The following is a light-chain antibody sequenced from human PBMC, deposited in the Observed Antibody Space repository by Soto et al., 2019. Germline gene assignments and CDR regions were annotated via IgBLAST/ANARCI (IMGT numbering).Light chain of an antibody. CDR1: QSIGNL. J-gene: IGKJ1*01. CDR3: QQSNSSPTT. CDR2: AAS. V-gene: IGKV1-39*01. Sequence: DIQMTQSPSSLSASPEERVTITCRASQSIGNLVTWYQQKPGKAPKLLIFAASSRASGVPSRFTGSRSGPDFTLTISSLQPEDFATYYCQQSNSSPTTFDPGTKLEIK.